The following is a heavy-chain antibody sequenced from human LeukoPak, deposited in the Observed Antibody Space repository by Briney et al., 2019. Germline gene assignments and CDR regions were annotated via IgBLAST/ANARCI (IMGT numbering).Heavy chain of an antibody. CDR3: TRATGWYPDY. Sequence: GGSLRLSCAASGFTFSSYWMNWARQAPGKGLEWVANINHNGNVNYYVDSVKGRFTISRDNAKNSLYLQMTSLRAEDTALYYCTRATGWYPDYWGQGTLIAVSS. V-gene: IGHV3-7*01. D-gene: IGHD6-19*01. CDR1: GFTFSSYW. J-gene: IGHJ4*02. CDR2: INHNGNVN.